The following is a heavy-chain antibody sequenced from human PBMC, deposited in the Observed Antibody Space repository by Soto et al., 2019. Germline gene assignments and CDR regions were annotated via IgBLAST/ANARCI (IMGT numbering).Heavy chain of an antibody. CDR3: ARATGDSTFYFDY. J-gene: IGHJ4*02. D-gene: IGHD4-17*01. CDR2: ISYDGSNK. V-gene: IGHV3-30-3*01. CDR1: GFTFSSYA. Sequence: PGGSLRLSCAASGFTFSSYAMHWVRQAPGKGLEWVAVISYDGSNKYYADSVKGRFTISRDNSKNTLYLQMNSLRAEDTAVYYCARATGDSTFYFDYWGQGTLVTVSS.